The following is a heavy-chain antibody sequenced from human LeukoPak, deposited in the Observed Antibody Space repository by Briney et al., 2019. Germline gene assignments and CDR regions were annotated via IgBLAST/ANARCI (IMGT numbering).Heavy chain of an antibody. CDR2: ISDSGCST. CDR1: GCTFSTYA. V-gene: IGHV3-23*01. J-gene: IGHJ6*03. CDR3: VKVYYDMCV. Sequence: GGVLRLSCAAAGCTFSTYAMSWVRQAPGRGLEGVASISDSGCSTYYSDSVMGRFTISIDNSKNKQYLQMNDRTADDTAIYYCVKVYYDMCVWGKGTTVTICS.